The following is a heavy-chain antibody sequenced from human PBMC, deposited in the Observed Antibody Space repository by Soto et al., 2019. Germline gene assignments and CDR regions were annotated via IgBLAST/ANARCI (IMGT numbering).Heavy chain of an antibody. CDR2: INWKSDI. CDR1: GFTFDDNA. Sequence: PGGSLRLSCAVSGFTFDDNAMHWVRQAPEKGLEWVSGINWKSDIGYADSVKGRFTISRDNAENSLYLQMNSLRAEDTALYYCAISQDSYGSSAFDIWGQGTMVTVSS. V-gene: IGHV3-9*01. CDR3: AISQDSYGSSAFDI. D-gene: IGHD5-18*01. J-gene: IGHJ3*02.